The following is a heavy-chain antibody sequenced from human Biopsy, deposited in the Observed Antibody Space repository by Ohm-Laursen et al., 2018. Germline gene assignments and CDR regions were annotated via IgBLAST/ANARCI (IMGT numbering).Heavy chain of an antibody. V-gene: IGHV1-2*02. CDR2: IDPNSGRA. D-gene: IGHD4/OR15-4a*01. J-gene: IGHJ3*02. CDR1: GYTFTGYS. Sequence: ASVKVSCKASGYTFTGYSCHWGRQAPGQRLEWVGWIDPNSGRANYAQKFQGRITMTTDTSIITAYLEVSSLTSDDAAVYFCARASAYGVFDIWGQGTTVTVS. CDR3: ARASAYGVFDI.